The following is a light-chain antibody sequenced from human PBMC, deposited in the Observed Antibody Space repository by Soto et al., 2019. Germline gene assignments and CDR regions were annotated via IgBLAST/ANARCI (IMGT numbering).Light chain of an antibody. Sequence: QSALTQPASVFGSPGQSITVSCTGSGSDVGGYNYVSWYQQHPGKAPKLIIYEVSNRPSGVSNRFSGSKSGNTASLTISGLQAEDEADYYCSSYTISNTPYVFGTGTKLTVL. V-gene: IGLV2-14*01. J-gene: IGLJ1*01. CDR1: GSDVGGYNY. CDR2: EVS. CDR3: SSYTISNTPYV.